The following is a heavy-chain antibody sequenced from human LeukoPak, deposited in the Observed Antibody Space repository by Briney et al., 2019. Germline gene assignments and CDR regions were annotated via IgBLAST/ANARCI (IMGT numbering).Heavy chain of an antibody. Sequence: SETLSLTCTVSGSSISSYYWSWIRQPPGKGLEWIGYIYTSGSTNYNPSLKSRVTISVDTSKNQFSLKLSSVTAADTAVYYCASSSSSSSWYKRDYFDYWGQGTLVTVSS. D-gene: IGHD6-13*01. J-gene: IGHJ4*02. CDR1: GSSISSYY. CDR2: IYTSGST. CDR3: ASSSSSSSWYKRDYFDY. V-gene: IGHV4-4*09.